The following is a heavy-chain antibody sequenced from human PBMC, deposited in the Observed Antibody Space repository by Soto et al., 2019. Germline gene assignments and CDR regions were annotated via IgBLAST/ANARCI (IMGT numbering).Heavy chain of an antibody. J-gene: IGHJ3*02. V-gene: IGHV3-66*01. Sequence: GGSLRLSCVASGLSVADIYMNWVRKAPGKGLEWVSVIYNEFTDYADSVRGRFSISTDSSKNALYLQMNSLRAEDSAVYYCVREPRYCSGGSCSIMGDAFDIWGQGTKVTVSS. CDR2: IYNEFT. D-gene: IGHD2-15*01. CDR3: VREPRYCSGGSCSIMGDAFDI. CDR1: GLSVADIY.